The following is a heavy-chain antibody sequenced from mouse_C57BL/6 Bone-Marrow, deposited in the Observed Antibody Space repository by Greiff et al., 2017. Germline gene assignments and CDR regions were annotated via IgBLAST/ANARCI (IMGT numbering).Heavy chain of an antibody. D-gene: IGHD1-1*01. J-gene: IGHJ2*01. V-gene: IGHV3-6*01. CDR1: GYSITSGYY. CDR2: ISYDGSN. CDR3: ARATVVAWYYFDY. Sequence: EVQLQQSGPGLVKPSQSLSLTCSVTGYSITSGYYWNWIRQFPGNKLEWMGYISYDGSNNYNPSLKNRISITRDTSKNQFFLKLNSVTTEDTATYYCARATVVAWYYFDYWGQGTTLTVSS.